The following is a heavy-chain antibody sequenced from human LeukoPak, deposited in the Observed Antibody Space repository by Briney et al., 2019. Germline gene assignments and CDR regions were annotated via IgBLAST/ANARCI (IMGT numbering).Heavy chain of an antibody. CDR2: TYYRSKWYN. V-gene: IGHV6-1*01. CDR1: GDSVPSNSAA. CDR3: ASAAIIAAAGSFDY. J-gene: IGHJ4*02. Sequence: SQTLSLTCAISGDSVPSNSAAWNWIRQSPSRGLEWLGRTYYRSKWYNDYAVSVKSRITINPDTSKNQFSLQLNSVTPEDTAVYYCASAAIIAAAGSFDYWGQGTLVTVSS. D-gene: IGHD6-13*01.